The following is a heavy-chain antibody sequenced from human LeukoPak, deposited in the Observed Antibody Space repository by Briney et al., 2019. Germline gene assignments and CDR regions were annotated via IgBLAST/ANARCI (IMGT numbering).Heavy chain of an antibody. CDR3: AREEASVVPAAIDYYYYYMDV. Sequence: SETLSLTCTVSGGSISSGSYYWSWIRQPAGKGLEWIGRIYTSGSPNYNPSLKSRVTISVDTSKNQFSLKLSSVTAADTAVYYCAREEASVVPAAIDYYYYYMDVWGKGTTVTVSS. D-gene: IGHD2-2*01. J-gene: IGHJ6*03. V-gene: IGHV4-61*02. CDR2: IYTSGSP. CDR1: GGSISSGSYY.